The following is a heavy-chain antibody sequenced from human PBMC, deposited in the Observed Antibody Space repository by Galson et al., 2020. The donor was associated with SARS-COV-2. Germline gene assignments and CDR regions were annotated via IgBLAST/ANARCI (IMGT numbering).Heavy chain of an antibody. Sequence: ASVKVSCKASGGTLSSYAISWVRQAPGQGLEWMGGIIPIFGTANYAQKFQGRVTITTDESTSTAYMELSSLRSDDTAVYYCARGHAHYDNSGYLTGWFDPWGQGTLVTVSS. CDR3: ARGHAHYDNSGYLTGWFDP. D-gene: IGHD3-22*01. V-gene: IGHV1-69*05. CDR2: IIPIFGTA. J-gene: IGHJ5*02. CDR1: GGTLSSYA.